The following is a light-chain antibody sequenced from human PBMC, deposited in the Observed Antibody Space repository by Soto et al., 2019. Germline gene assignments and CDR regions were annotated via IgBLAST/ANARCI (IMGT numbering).Light chain of an antibody. V-gene: IGLV2-11*01. Sequence: QFVLTQPRSVSGSPGQSVTISCTGTSSDVGGYNYVSWYQQHPGKAPQLIIYDVSKRPSGVPDRFSGSKAGNTASLTISGLQADDEADYYCCSYAGSYTYVFGTGTKVTVL. J-gene: IGLJ1*01. CDR2: DVS. CDR1: SSDVGGYNY. CDR3: CSYAGSYTYV.